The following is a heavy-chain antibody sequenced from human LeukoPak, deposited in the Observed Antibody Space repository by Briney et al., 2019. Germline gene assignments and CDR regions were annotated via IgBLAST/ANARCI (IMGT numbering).Heavy chain of an antibody. CDR3: ASLDQGDAFGI. CDR2: IWYDGSNK. CDR1: GFTFSSYG. V-gene: IGHV3-33*01. D-gene: IGHD2-2*01. Sequence: PGRSLRLSCAASGFTFSSYGMHWVRQAPGKGPEWVAVIWYDGSNKYYADSVKGRFTISRDNSKNTLYLQMNSLRAEDTAVYYCASLDQGDAFGIWGQGTMVTVSS. J-gene: IGHJ3*02.